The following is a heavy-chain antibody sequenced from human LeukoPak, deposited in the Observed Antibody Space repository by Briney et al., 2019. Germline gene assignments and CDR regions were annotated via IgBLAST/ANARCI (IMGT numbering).Heavy chain of an antibody. CDR2: IRSSSSYI. Sequence: GGSLRLSCAASGFTFSTYSMNWVRLAPGKGLEWVASIRSSSSYIHYADSVKGRFTNSRDNAKNSLFLQMNSLRAVDTAVYYCARGDGYDFFDYWGQGTLVTVSS. CDR1: GFTFSTYS. CDR3: ARGDGYDFFDY. D-gene: IGHD5-24*01. J-gene: IGHJ4*02. V-gene: IGHV3-21*01.